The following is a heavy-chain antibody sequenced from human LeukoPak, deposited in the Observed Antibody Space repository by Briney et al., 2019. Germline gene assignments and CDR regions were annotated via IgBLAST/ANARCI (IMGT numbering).Heavy chain of an antibody. CDR2: IDFSGST. D-gene: IGHD1-26*01. CDR1: GGSISSYY. CDR3: ARNGGSYSFDY. J-gene: IGHJ4*02. V-gene: IGHV4-59*01. Sequence: PSETLSLTCTVSGGSISSYYWSWIRQPPRKGLERLGYIDFSGSTNSNPSLKSRVTIALDTSKNRFSLRLTSVTAADTAVYYCARNGGSYSFDYWGQGTLVTVSS.